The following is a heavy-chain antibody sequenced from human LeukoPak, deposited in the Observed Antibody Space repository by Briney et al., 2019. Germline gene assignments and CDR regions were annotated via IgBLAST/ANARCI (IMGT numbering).Heavy chain of an antibody. CDR1: GGSISSYY. V-gene: IGHV4-59*08. CDR2: IYYSGST. J-gene: IGHJ4*02. Sequence: SETLSLTCTVPGGSISSYYWSSIRQPPGKGQEWIGYIYYSGSTNYNPSLKSRVTISVDTSKNQFSLKLTSVTAADTAVYYCARQSGDYVLDYWGQGALVTVSS. D-gene: IGHD4-17*01. CDR3: ARQSGDYVLDY.